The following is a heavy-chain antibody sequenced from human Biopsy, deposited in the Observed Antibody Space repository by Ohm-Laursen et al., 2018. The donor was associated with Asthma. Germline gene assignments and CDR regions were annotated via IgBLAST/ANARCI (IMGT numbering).Heavy chain of an antibody. CDR1: GFTFGDYW. D-gene: IGHD4-17*01. J-gene: IGHJ6*02. V-gene: IGHV3-7*01. CDR2: IKHDGSEK. Sequence: SLRLSCAASGFTFGDYWMSWVRQVPGQGLEWVANIKHDGSEKNHVDSLKGRFTISRDNAKNLLFLQMNSLRAEDTAVYYCARGGYYGDRRHHNGLDVWGQGTTVTVSS. CDR3: ARGGYYGDRRHHNGLDV.